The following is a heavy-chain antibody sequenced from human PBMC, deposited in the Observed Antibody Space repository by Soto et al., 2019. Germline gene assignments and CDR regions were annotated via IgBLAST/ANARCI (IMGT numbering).Heavy chain of an antibody. J-gene: IGHJ6*02. D-gene: IGHD3-9*01. CDR3: AKDGRIRYLPPYYYYGMDV. Sequence: GGSLRLSCAASGFTFSSYAMSWVRQAPGKGLEWVSAISGSGGSTYYADSVKGRFTISRDNSKNTLYLQMNSLRAEDTAVYYCAKDGRIRYLPPYYYYGMDVWGQGTTVTVSS. CDR1: GFTFSSYA. V-gene: IGHV3-23*01. CDR2: ISGSGGST.